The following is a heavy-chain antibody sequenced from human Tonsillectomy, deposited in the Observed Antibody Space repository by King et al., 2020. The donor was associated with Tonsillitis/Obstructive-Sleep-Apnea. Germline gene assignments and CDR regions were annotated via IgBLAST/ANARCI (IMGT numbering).Heavy chain of an antibody. CDR1: GFTFDDYT. V-gene: IGHV3-43*01. CDR3: AKDRKGKWLRPYYYYYYMDV. Sequence: VQLVESGGVVVQPGGSLRLSCAASGFTFDDYTMHWVRQAPGKGLEWVSLISWDGGSTYYADSVKGRFTISRDNSKNSLYLQMNRLRTEDTALYYCAKDRKGKWLRPYYYYYYMDVWGKGTTVTVS. CDR2: ISWDGGST. D-gene: IGHD5-12*01. J-gene: IGHJ6*03.